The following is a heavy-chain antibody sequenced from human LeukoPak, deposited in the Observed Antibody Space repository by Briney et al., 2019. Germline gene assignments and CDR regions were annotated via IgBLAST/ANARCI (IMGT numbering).Heavy chain of an antibody. J-gene: IGHJ4*02. CDR2: ISSSSSYI. V-gene: IGHV3-21*01. Sequence: GGSLRLSCAASGFTFSSYSMNWVRQAPEKGLEWVSSISSSSSYIYYADSVKGRFTISRDNAKNSLYLQMNSLRAEDTAVYYCAREPLYCSGGSCYSDYWGQGTLVTVSS. CDR3: AREPLYCSGGSCYSDY. CDR1: GFTFSSYS. D-gene: IGHD2-15*01.